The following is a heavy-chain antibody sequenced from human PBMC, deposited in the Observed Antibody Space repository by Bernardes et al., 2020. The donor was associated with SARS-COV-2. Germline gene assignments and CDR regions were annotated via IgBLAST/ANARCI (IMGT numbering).Heavy chain of an antibody. V-gene: IGHV1-24*01. CDR2: FDPEDGET. Sequence: ASMKVSCKVSGYTLTELSMHWVRQAPGKGLEWMGGFDPEDGETIYAQKFQGRVTMTEDTSTDTAYMELSSLRSEDTAVYYCATDLSIGTVRYTSGWYRGIWGQGTLVTVSS. J-gene: IGHJ4*02. CDR1: GYTLTELS. CDR3: ATDLSIGTVRYTSGWYRGI. D-gene: IGHD6-19*01.